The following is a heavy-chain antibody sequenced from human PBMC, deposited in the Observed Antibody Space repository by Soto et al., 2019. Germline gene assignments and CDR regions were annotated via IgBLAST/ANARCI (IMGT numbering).Heavy chain of an antibody. CDR1: GGSISSYY. V-gene: IGHV4-59*01. D-gene: IGHD3-3*02. CDR3: AGPLDFSRFDP. J-gene: IGHJ5*02. Sequence: PSETLSLTCTVSGGSISSYYWSWIRQPPGKGLEWIGYIYYSGSTNYNPPPKGRVTISVATPKNRFPLKRGLGTAGDTPVYYWAGPLDFSRFDPGGQGTLVT. CDR2: IYYSGST.